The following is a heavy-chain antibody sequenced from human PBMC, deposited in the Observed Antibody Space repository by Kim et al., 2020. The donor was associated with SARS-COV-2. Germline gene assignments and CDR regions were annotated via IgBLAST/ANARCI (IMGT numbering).Heavy chain of an antibody. J-gene: IGHJ4*01. Sequence: GGSLRLSCAASGFTFSSYEMNWVRQAPGKGLEWVSYISSSGSTIYYADSVKGRFTISRDHPKNSLYLQMNSLRAEDTAVYYCARAKARIQLWSPKVYYF. V-gene: IGHV3-48*03. CDR3: ARAKARIQLWSPKVYYF. CDR1: GFTFSSYE. D-gene: IGHD5-18*01. CDR2: ISSSGSTI.